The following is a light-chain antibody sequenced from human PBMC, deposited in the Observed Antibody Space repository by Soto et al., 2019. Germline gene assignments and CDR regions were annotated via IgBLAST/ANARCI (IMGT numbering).Light chain of an antibody. V-gene: IGKV3-15*01. J-gene: IGKJ1*01. CDR3: QQYNNWPPLWT. Sequence: IVMTQSPATLSASPGERATLSCRASRSVNSNLAWYQQKPGQAPRLLIYGASTRATGFPARFSGSGSGTEFTLTISSLQSEDFAVYYCQQYNNWPPLWTFGQGTKVDIK. CDR1: RSVNSN. CDR2: GAS.